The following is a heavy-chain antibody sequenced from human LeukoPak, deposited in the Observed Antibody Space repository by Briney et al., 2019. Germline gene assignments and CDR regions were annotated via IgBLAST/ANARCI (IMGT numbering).Heavy chain of an antibody. CDR1: GGSISSYY. V-gene: IGHV4-59*01. CDR3: ARGRVSGSYDDAFDI. CDR2: IYYSGST. Sequence: SETLSLTCTVSGGSISSYYWSWIRQPPGEGLEWIGYIYYSGSTNYNPSLKSRVTISVDTSKNQFSLKLSSVTAADTAVYYCARGRVSGSYDDAFDIWGQGTMVTVSS. J-gene: IGHJ3*02. D-gene: IGHD1-26*01.